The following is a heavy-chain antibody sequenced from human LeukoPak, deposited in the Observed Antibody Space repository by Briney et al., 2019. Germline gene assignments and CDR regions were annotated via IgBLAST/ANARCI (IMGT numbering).Heavy chain of an antibody. V-gene: IGHV3-30-3*01. CDR2: ISYDGSNK. J-gene: IGHJ4*02. Sequence: GGSLRLSCAASGFTFNSYAMHWVRQAPGKGLEWVAVISYDGSNKYYADSVKGRFTISRDNSKNTLYLQMNSLRAEDTAVYYCARDLWFGELFHIDYWGQGTLVTVSS. CDR3: ARDLWFGELFHIDY. D-gene: IGHD3-10*01. CDR1: GFTFNSYA.